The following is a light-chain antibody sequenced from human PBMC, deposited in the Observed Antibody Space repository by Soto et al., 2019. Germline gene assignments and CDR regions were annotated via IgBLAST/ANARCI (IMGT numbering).Light chain of an antibody. Sequence: QSVLTQPPSASGTPGQRVTISCSGSTANIGTNTVNWFQHLPGSAPKLLIYTNDQRPSGVPDRFSGSRSGTSAYLAISGLQSEDEADYYCQSYDSSLSGPVVFGGGTKVTVL. CDR2: TND. V-gene: IGLV1-44*01. CDR3: QSYDSSLSGPVV. J-gene: IGLJ2*01. CDR1: TANIGTNT.